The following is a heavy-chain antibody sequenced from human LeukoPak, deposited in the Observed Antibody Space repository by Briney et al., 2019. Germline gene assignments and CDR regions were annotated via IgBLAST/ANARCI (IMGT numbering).Heavy chain of an antibody. V-gene: IGHV4-61*03. CDR2: IHYSGRT. D-gene: IGHD3-16*01. CDR1: GGSVNSGTYH. J-gene: IGHJ3*02. Sequence: PSETLSLTCTVSGGSVNSGTYHWRWIRQPPGKGLEFIGYIHYSGRTNYNPSLKSRVIISVDTSKNHFSLKLSSVTAADTAVYYCARVGEGSFDIWGQGTMVTVS. CDR3: ARVGEGSFDI.